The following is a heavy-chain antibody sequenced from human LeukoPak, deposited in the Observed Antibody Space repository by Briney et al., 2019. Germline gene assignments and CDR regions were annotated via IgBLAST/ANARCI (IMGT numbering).Heavy chain of an antibody. CDR2: IIPILGIA. J-gene: IGHJ4*02. Sequence: AASVKVSCKASGGTFSSYAISWVRQAPGQGLEWMGRIIPILGIANYAQKFQGRVTITADKSTSTAYMELSSLRSEDTAVYYCARVAYGGNSPLDYWGQGTLVTVSS. CDR1: GGTFSSYA. D-gene: IGHD4-17*01. V-gene: IGHV1-69*04. CDR3: ARVAYGGNSPLDY.